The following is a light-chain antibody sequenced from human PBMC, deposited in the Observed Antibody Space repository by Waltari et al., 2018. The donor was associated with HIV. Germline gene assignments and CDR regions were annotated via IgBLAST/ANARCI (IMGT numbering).Light chain of an antibody. J-gene: IGKJ4*01. Sequence: DIRMTQSPSTLSASVGDTVTITCRASQFINTWLAWYQQKPGQAPKLLIYKASILESGVPSRFSGSGSGTEFTLTISSLQPDDFATYYCQQYHNYLTFGGGTRVEIK. CDR2: KAS. CDR1: QFINTW. CDR3: QQYHNYLT. V-gene: IGKV1-5*03.